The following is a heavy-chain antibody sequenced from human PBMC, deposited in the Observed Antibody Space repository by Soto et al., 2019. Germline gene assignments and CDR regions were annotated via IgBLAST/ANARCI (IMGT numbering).Heavy chain of an antibody. Sequence: ASVKVSCKASGYTFTSYDINWVRQATGQGLEWMGWMNPNSGNTGYAQKFQGRVTMTRNTSISTAYMELSSLRSEDTAVYYCARSAVPERIIVLVPAAIREVWFGPCRQVTLVTVCS. D-gene: IGHD2-2*01. CDR2: MNPNSGNT. V-gene: IGHV1-8*01. CDR1: GYTFTSYD. J-gene: IGHJ5*02. CDR3: ARSAVPERIIVLVPAAIREVWFGP.